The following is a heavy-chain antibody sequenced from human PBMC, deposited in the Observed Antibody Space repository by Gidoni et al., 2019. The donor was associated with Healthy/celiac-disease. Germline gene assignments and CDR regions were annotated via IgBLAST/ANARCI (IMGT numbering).Heavy chain of an antibody. CDR2: IWYDGSNK. D-gene: IGHD3-10*01. CDR1: GFTFSSYG. CDR3: ARERNYYGSGSYYIDGLVDY. Sequence: QVQLVESGGGVVQPGRSLRLSCAASGFTFSSYGMHWVRQAPGKGLEWVAVIWYDGSNKYYADSVKGRFTISRDNSKNTLYLQMNSLRAEDTAVYYCARERNYYGSGSYYIDGLVDYWGQGTLVTVSS. J-gene: IGHJ4*02. V-gene: IGHV3-33*01.